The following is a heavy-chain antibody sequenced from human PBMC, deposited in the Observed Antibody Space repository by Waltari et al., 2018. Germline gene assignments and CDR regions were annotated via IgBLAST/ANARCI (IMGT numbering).Heavy chain of an antibody. CDR2: IIPIFGAA. CDR3: ARGAYGDSGYYMDV. J-gene: IGHJ6*03. D-gene: IGHD4-17*01. Sequence: QVQLVQSGSEVKKPGSSVKVSCKASGGTFSNYAISWVRQAPGQGLEWMGGIIPIFGAASYAQKFQGRVTITTDESTSTAYMEVSSLRSEDTAVYYCARGAYGDSGYYMDVWGKGTTVTVSS. CDR1: GGTFSNYA. V-gene: IGHV1-69*05.